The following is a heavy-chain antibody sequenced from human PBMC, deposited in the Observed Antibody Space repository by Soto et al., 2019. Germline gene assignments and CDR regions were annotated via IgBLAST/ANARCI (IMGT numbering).Heavy chain of an antibody. CDR2: IYYTGST. CDR1: GGSISSGGYY. J-gene: IGHJ4*02. V-gene: IGHV4-61*08. Sequence: SETLSLTCTVSGGSISSGGYYWSWIRQTPGKGLEWIGHIYYTGSTNYNPSLKSRVTISVDTSKNQFSLKLSSVTAADTAVYYCARVLGFYDFWGQGTLVTVSS. D-gene: IGHD3-3*01. CDR3: ARVLGFYDF.